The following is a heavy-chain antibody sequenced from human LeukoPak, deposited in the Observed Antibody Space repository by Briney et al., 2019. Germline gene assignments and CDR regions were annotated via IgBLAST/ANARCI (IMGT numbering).Heavy chain of an antibody. D-gene: IGHD5-12*01. CDR2: ISYDGSNN. J-gene: IGHJ4*02. Sequence: PGRSLSLSCAASGFTFSSYAMQWVRQAPGKGLEWVAVISYDGSNNYYADSVRGRFTISRDNSKNALYLQMSSLRAGDTAVYYCARGEATSGSGYDYLDYWGQGTLVTVSS. V-gene: IGHV3-30*04. CDR1: GFTFSSYA. CDR3: ARGEATSGSGYDYLDY.